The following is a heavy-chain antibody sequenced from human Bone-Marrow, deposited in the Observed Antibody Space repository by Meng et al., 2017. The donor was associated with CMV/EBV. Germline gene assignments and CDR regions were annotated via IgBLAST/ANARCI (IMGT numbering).Heavy chain of an antibody. V-gene: IGHV1-18*01. CDR2: ISAYNGNT. J-gene: IGHJ6*02. Sequence: ASVKVSCKASGYTFTSYGISWVRQAPGQGLEWMGWISAYNGNTNYAQNLQGRVTMTTDTSTSTAYMELRSLRSDDTAVYYCARDADIVVVPAAMPVYGMDVWAQGTSATFSS. CDR1: GYTFTSYG. D-gene: IGHD2-2*01. CDR3: ARDADIVVVPAAMPVYGMDV.